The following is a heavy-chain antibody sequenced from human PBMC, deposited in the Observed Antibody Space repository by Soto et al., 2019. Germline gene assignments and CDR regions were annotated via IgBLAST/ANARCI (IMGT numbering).Heavy chain of an antibody. V-gene: IGHV3-11*06. Sequence: QVQLVESGGGLVKPGGSLRLSCSASGFTFSDYYMTWIRQAPGKGLEWVSYISSTSSHTNYADSVEGRFTISRDNAKNSLYLQMNSLRAEDTAVYYTARAASELDYWGQGPLVHVSP. J-gene: IGHJ4*02. CDR3: ARAASELDY. D-gene: IGHD5-18*01. CDR2: ISSTSSHT. CDR1: GFTFSDYY.